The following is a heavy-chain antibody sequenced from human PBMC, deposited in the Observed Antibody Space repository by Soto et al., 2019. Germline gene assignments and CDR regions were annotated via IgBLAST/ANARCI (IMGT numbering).Heavy chain of an antibody. Sequence: SETLSLTCTVSGGSISSHYWSWIRQPPGKGLEWIGYIYYSGSTNYNPSLKSRVTISVDTSKNQFSLNLKSVTAADTAVYYCARGGWYLNYWGQGTLVTVSS. CDR3: ARGGWYLNY. D-gene: IGHD6-19*01. CDR2: IYYSGST. V-gene: IGHV4-59*11. J-gene: IGHJ4*02. CDR1: GGSISSHY.